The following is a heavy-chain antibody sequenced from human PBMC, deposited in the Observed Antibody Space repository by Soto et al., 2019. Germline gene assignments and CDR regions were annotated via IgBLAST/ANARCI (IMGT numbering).Heavy chain of an antibody. V-gene: IGHV3-66*04. CDR3: ARHSSGWSEELGY. CDR1: GFTVSSNY. J-gene: IGHJ4*02. Sequence: GGSLRLSCAASGFTVSSNYMSWVRQTPGKGLEWVSVIYSGGSTYYADSVKGRFTISRDNSKNTLYLQMNSLRVEDTAVYYCARHSSGWSEELGYWGQGALVTVSS. D-gene: IGHD6-19*01. CDR2: IYSGGST.